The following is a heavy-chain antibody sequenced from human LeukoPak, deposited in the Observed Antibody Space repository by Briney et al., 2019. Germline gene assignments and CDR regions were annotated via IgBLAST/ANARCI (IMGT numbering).Heavy chain of an antibody. D-gene: IGHD3-16*01. CDR1: GDSISSSYW. CDR3: ARGGPGGSGYYYGMDV. CDR2: IYHSGST. J-gene: IGHJ6*02. V-gene: IGHV4-4*02. Sequence: SGTLSLTCAVSGDSISSSYWWSWVRQPPGKGLEWIGEIYHSGSTNYNPSLKSRVTISVDKSKNQFSLKLTSVTAADTAVYYCARGGPGGSGYYYGMDVWGQGTTVTVSS.